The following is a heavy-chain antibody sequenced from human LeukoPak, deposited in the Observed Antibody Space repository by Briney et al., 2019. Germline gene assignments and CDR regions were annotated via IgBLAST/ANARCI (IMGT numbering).Heavy chain of an antibody. V-gene: IGHV4-59*01. CDR2: IYYSGST. Sequence: SETLSLTCTVSGGSISSYYWSWIRQPPGEGLEWSGYIYYSGSTNYNPSLKSRVTISVDTSKNQFSLKLSSVTAADTAVYYCARVAWFGELLYFDYWGQGTLVTVSS. D-gene: IGHD3-10*01. CDR1: GGSISSYY. CDR3: ARVAWFGELLYFDY. J-gene: IGHJ4*02.